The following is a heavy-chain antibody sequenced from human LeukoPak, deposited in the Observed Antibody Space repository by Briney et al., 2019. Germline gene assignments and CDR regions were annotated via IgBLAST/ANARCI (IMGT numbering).Heavy chain of an antibody. J-gene: IGHJ4*02. CDR1: GLRINNYA. Sequence: PGGSLRLSCTASGLRINNYAMHWVRQAPGKGLEWVAILWSNGNTRFYADSVKGRFTISRDTSTNTLYLHMDSLRVEDTAVYHCVRDSPHWTLDYWGQGTLVTVSS. V-gene: IGHV3-33*01. D-gene: IGHD1-1*01. CDR3: VRDSPHWTLDY. CDR2: LWSNGNTR.